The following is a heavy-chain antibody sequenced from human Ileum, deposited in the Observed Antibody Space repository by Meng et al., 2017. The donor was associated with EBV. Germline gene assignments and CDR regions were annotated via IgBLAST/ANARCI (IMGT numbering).Heavy chain of an antibody. J-gene: IGHJ4*02. D-gene: IGHD7-27*01. V-gene: IGHV1-2*06. CDR2: ITPSSGGT. CDR1: GYTFTGYY. Sequence: QVQLVPSGSELKKPGXSVKVSCKASGYTFTGYYMHWLRQAPGQGLEWVGRITPSSGGTTYAQKFQGRVTMTRDTSISTAYMELSSLRSDDAAIYYCVRANLGSADYWGQGTLVTVSS. CDR3: VRANLGSADY.